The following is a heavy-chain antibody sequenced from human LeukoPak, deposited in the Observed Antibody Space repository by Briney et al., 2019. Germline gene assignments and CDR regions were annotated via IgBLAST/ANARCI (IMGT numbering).Heavy chain of an antibody. Sequence: GESLKISCKGSGYSFSSYWIGWVLQMPGKGLEWMVIIYPGDSDTRYSPSFQGQVTISADKSISTAYLQWSSLTASDTAMYYCARHRPYSSGWRHFDYWGQGTLVTVSS. J-gene: IGHJ4*02. CDR3: ARHRPYSSGWRHFDY. D-gene: IGHD6-19*01. CDR1: GYSFSSYW. V-gene: IGHV5-51*01. CDR2: IYPGDSDT.